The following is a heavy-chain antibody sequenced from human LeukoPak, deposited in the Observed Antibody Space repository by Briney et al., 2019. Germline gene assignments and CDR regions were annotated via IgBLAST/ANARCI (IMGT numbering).Heavy chain of an antibody. CDR3: ARAGHNSNSGGYDF. Sequence: GASVKVSCKPSGYTFIDHYLHWVRQAPGQGLESLGWTDPDTGDTNYPQKFQGRVTMTRDTSSSTAYMELNRLRSDDTAVYYCARAGHNSNSGGYDFWGLGTLVTVSS. CDR1: GYTFIDHY. D-gene: IGHD3-22*01. J-gene: IGHJ4*02. V-gene: IGHV1-2*02. CDR2: TDPDTGDT.